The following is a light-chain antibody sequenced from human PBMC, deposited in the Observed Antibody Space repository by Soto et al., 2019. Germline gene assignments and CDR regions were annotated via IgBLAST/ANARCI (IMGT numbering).Light chain of an antibody. CDR3: ETWDTNTHRGV. CDR2: LEGSGSY. V-gene: IGLV4-60*03. J-gene: IGLJ3*02. CDR1: SGHSSYI. Sequence: QSVLTQSSSASASLGSSVKLTCTLSSGHSSYIIAWHQQQPEKAQRYLLKLEGSGSYNKGRGVPDRFSGSSSGADRYLTISTLLSEDEAAYYYETWDTNTHRGVFGGGTKLTVL.